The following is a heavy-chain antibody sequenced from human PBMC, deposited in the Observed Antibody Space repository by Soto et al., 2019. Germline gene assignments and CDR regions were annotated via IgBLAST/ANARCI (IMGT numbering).Heavy chain of an antibody. D-gene: IGHD3-22*01. CDR3: ARGDATKIVVTTYYGLDV. J-gene: IGHJ6*02. Sequence: HVQVVQSGAEVKKLGSSVKVSCKASGGSFSNYAFSWVRQAPGQGLEWMGGIIPIFGTPHYAQKFRDRVTITADESTSTVYMEVSSLTSEDTAVYYCARGDATKIVVTTYYGLDVWGQGTTVTVSS. V-gene: IGHV1-69*12. CDR1: GGSFSNYA. CDR2: IIPIFGTP.